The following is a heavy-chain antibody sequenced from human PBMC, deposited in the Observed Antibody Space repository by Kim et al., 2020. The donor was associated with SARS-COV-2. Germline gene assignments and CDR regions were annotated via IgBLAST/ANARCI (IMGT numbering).Heavy chain of an antibody. CDR2: IWYDGSNK. Sequence: GGSLRLSCAASGFSFSSYGMHWVRQAPGKGLEWVAVIWYDGSNKYYADSVKGRFTISRDNSKNTLYLQMNSLRAEDTAVYYCAKGGRFWSEQPEIDYWG. D-gene: IGHD3-3*01. J-gene: IGHJ4*01. CDR1: GFSFSSYG. V-gene: IGHV3-30*02. CDR3: AKGGRFWSEQPEIDY.